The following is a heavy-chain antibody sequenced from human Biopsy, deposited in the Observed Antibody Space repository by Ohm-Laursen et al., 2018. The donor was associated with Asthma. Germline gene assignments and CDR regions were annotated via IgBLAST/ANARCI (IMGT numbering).Heavy chain of an antibody. V-gene: IGHV3-30*18. CDR1: GFSFSNYG. J-gene: IGHJ4*02. CDR3: AKDVFPGWELRRGPDY. CDR2: ISFDGTNR. D-gene: IGHD1-26*01. Sequence: RSLRLSCAPSGFSFSNYGMHWVRQAPGKGLDWVAVISFDGTNRNYTDSVKGRFTISRDNSRNTLHLQMNSLRAEDTAVYYCAKDVFPGWELRRGPDYWGQGTLVTVSS.